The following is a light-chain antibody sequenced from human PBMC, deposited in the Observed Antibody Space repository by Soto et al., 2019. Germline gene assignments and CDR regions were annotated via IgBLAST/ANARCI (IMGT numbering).Light chain of an antibody. CDR3: QQYNSYRT. V-gene: IGKV1-5*01. Sequence: DIKMTQSPGTLSASLGERATITCRASQSISSWLAWYQQKPGKAPKLLIYDASSLESGVPSRFSGSGSGTEFTLTISSLQPDDFATYYCQQYNSYRTFGQGTKVEI. J-gene: IGKJ1*01. CDR1: QSISSW. CDR2: DAS.